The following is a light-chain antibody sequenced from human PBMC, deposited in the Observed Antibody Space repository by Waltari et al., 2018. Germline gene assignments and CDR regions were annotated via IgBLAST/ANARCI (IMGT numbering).Light chain of an antibody. CDR1: QDISNY. J-gene: IGKJ1*01. CDR3: QQYDNLPWT. CDR2: DAS. Sequence: DIQTTQSPSCLAASVGDRVTITCQASQDISNYLNWYQQKPGKAPKLLIYDASNLETGVPSRSSGSGSGTDFTFTISSLQPEDIATYYCQQYDNLPWTFGQGTKVEIK. V-gene: IGKV1-33*01.